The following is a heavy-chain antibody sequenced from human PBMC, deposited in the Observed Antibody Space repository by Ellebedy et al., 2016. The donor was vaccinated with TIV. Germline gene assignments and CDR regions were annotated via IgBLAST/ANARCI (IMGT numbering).Heavy chain of an antibody. CDR3: ASSSGWFEGAFDI. D-gene: IGHD6-19*01. V-gene: IGHV3-11*01. CDR2: ISSSGSTI. J-gene: IGHJ3*02. Sequence: GGSLRLSCAASGFTSTDYYMSWIRQAPGKGLEWVSYISSSGSTIYYANSVKGRFTISRDNAKNSLYLQMNSLKAEDTAVYYCASSSGWFEGAFDIWGQGTMVTVSS. CDR1: GFTSTDYY.